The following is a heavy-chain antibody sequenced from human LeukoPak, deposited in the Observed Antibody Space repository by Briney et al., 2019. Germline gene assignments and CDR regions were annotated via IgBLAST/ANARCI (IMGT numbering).Heavy chain of an antibody. CDR1: GGSISSYY. CDR2: IYTSGST. J-gene: IGHJ3*02. CDR3: ARGRYSPKEDQLLSYAFDI. Sequence: SETLSLTCTVSGGSISSYYWSWIRQPAGKGLEWIGRIYTSGSTNYNPSLKSRVTMSVDTSKNQFSLKLSSVTAADTAVYYCARGRYSPKEDQLLSYAFDIWGQGTMVTVSS. D-gene: IGHD2-2*01. V-gene: IGHV4-4*07.